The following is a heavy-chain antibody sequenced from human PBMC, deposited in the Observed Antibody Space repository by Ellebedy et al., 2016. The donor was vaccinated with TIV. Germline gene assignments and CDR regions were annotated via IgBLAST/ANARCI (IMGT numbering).Heavy chain of an antibody. J-gene: IGHJ5*02. Sequence: AASVKVSCKASGYTFSMYTIQWMRQAPGQRLEWLGWINNVNGNTIYSQKFQGRIAITRDTSATTGYMELSSLTSEDTAVYYCARLSSGDWNAANWFDTWGQGALVTVSS. D-gene: IGHD1-1*01. CDR3: ARLSSGDWNAANWFDT. CDR2: INNVNGNT. V-gene: IGHV1-3*04. CDR1: GYTFSMYT.